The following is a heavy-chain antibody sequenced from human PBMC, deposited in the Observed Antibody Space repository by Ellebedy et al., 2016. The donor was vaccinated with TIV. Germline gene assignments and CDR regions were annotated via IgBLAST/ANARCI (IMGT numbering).Heavy chain of an antibody. CDR1: GFTFSSYG. Sequence: PGGSLRLSCAASGFTFSSYGMHWVRQAPGKGLEWVAVISYDGSNKYYADSVKGRFTISRDNSKNTLYLQMNSLRAEDTAVYYCARPSTVGATLCFDYWGRGTLVTVSS. V-gene: IGHV3-30*03. D-gene: IGHD1-26*01. J-gene: IGHJ4*02. CDR3: ARPSTVGATLCFDY. CDR2: ISYDGSNK.